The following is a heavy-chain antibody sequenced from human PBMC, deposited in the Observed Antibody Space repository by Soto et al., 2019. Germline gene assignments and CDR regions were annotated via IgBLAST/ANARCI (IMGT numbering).Heavy chain of an antibody. CDR3: SRGGGLFRSYYFDY. J-gene: IGHJ4*02. Sequence: SETLSLTCTFSGGSISSYYWSWIRQPPGKGLEWIGYIYYSGSTNYNPSLKSRVTISVDTSKNQFSLKLSSVTAADTAVYYCSRGGGLFRSYYFDYWAQGTLVTVSS. CDR1: GGSISSYY. V-gene: IGHV4-59*12. D-gene: IGHD6-6*01. CDR2: IYYSGST.